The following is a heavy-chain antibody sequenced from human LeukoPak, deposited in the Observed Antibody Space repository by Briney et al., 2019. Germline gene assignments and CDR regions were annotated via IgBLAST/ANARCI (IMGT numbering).Heavy chain of an antibody. D-gene: IGHD3-22*01. Sequence: GGSLRLSCAASGFTFSSYEMNWVRQAPGKGLEWASYISSSGSTIHYADSVKGRFTISRDNAKNSLYLQMNSLRAEDTAVYYCAREKYYYDSSGYYGYWGQGTLVTVSS. V-gene: IGHV3-48*03. CDR2: ISSSGSTI. J-gene: IGHJ4*02. CDR3: AREKYYYDSSGYYGY. CDR1: GFTFSSYE.